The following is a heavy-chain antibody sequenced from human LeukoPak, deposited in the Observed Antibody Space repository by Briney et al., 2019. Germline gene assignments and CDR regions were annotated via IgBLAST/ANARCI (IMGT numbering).Heavy chain of an antibody. V-gene: IGHV4-31*03. D-gene: IGHD1-1*01. CDR1: GGSISSGGYY. J-gene: IGHJ6*02. Sequence: SETLSLTCTVSGGSISSGGYYWSWIRQHPGKGLEWIGYIYYSGSTYYNPSLKSRVTISVDTSKNQFSLKLSSVTAADTAVYYCARVLLGHDSYYYGMDVWGQGTTVTVSS. CDR2: IYYSGST. CDR3: ARVLLGHDSYYYGMDV.